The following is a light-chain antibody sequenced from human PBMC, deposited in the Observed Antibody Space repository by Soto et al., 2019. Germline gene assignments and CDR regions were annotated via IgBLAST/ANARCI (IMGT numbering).Light chain of an antibody. V-gene: IGLV4-69*01. J-gene: IGLJ2*01. CDR2: LNSDGSH. Sequence: QPVLTQSPSASASQGASVKLTCTLISGHSRYAIAWHQQQPEEGPRYLMKLNSDGSHTKGDGIPDRFSGSSSGAERYLTISSLQSEDQADYYCQTWDTGIVVFGGGTKVTV. CDR3: QTWDTGIVV. CDR1: SGHSRYA.